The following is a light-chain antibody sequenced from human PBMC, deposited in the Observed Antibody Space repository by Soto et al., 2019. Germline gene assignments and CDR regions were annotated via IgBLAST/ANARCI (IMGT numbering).Light chain of an antibody. CDR3: QQSYSTPRT. CDR2: AAS. J-gene: IGKJ1*01. Sequence: DIQMTQSPSSLSASVGDRFTITCRASQSISGNLNCNQQKPGKAPKLLIYAASSLQSGVPSRFSGSGSGTDFTLTISSLQPEDFATYYCQQSYSTPRTFGQGTKVEIK. V-gene: IGKV1-39*01. CDR1: QSISGN.